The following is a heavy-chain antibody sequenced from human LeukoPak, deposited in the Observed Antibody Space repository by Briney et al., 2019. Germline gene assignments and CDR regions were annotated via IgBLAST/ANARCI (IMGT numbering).Heavy chain of an antibody. CDR1: GYSISSGYY. CDR3: ARLGGDGYNRDFDY. V-gene: IGHV4-38-2*01. Sequence: PSETLSLTCAVSGYSISSGYYWGWIRQPPGKGLEWIGSIYHSGSTYYNPSLKSRVTISVDTSKNQFSLKLSSVTAAGTAVYYCARLGGDGYNRDFDYWGQGTLVTVSS. D-gene: IGHD5-24*01. CDR2: IYHSGST. J-gene: IGHJ4*02.